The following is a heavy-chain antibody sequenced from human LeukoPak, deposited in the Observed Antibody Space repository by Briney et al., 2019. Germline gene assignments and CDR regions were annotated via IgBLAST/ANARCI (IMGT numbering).Heavy chain of an antibody. Sequence: GGSLRLSCAASGFTFSSYGMHWVRQAPGKGLEWVAVISYDGSNKYYADSVKGRFTISRDNSKNTLYLQMNSLRAEDTAVYYCARDRAVAGTGEAFDIWGQGTMVTVSS. CDR2: ISYDGSNK. V-gene: IGHV3-30*03. CDR3: ARDRAVAGTGEAFDI. J-gene: IGHJ3*02. CDR1: GFTFSSYG. D-gene: IGHD6-19*01.